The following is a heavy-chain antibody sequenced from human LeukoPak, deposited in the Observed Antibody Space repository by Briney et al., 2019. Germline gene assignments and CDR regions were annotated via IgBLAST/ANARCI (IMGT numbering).Heavy chain of an antibody. J-gene: IGHJ5*02. D-gene: IGHD3-10*01. CDR3: ARDYRPNYYGSGSYYRWFDP. Sequence: SETLSLTCTVSGGSISSYYWSWIRQPPGKGLEWIGYIYYSGSTYYNPSLKSRVTISVDRSKNQFSLKLSSVTAADTAVYYCARDYRPNYYGSGSYYRWFDPWGQGTLVTVSS. V-gene: IGHV4-59*12. CDR2: IYYSGST. CDR1: GGSISSYY.